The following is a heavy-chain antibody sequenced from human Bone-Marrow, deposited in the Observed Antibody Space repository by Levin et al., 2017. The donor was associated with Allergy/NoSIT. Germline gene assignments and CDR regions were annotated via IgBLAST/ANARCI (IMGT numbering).Heavy chain of an antibody. CDR3: ARPQNYYYDSSGYSLDAFDI. D-gene: IGHD3-22*01. Sequence: KISCKASGGTFSSYTISWVRQAPGQGLEWMGRIIPILGIANYAQKFQGRVTITADKSTSTAYMELSSLRSEDTAVYYCARPQNYYYDSSGYSLDAFDIWGQGTMVTVSS. CDR1: GGTFSSYT. J-gene: IGHJ3*02. CDR2: IIPILGIA. V-gene: IGHV1-69*02.